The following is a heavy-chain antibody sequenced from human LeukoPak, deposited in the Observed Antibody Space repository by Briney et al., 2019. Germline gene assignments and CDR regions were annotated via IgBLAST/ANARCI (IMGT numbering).Heavy chain of an antibody. CDR3: AKNITGTAEF. CDR1: GFTFSTYS. V-gene: IGHV3-23*01. CDR2: ISGSGVST. D-gene: IGHD1-20*01. J-gene: IGHJ3*01. Sequence: GGSLRLSCAASGFTFSTYSMSWVRQAPGKGLEWVSAISGSGVSTYYADSVKGRFTISRDNSKNTLYLQMNSLRAENTAVFYCAKNITGTAEFWGQGTMVTVSS.